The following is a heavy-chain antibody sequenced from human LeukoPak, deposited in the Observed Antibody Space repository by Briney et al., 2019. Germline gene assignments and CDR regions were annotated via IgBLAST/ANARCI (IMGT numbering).Heavy chain of an antibody. Sequence: ASVKVSCKASGYTFTNYDVNWVRQATGQGLEWMGWMNPNSGNTGYAQKFQGRVTMTRNTSISTAYMELSSLRSEDTAVYYCARYSSWYSWFDPWGQGTLVTVSS. CDR3: ARYSSWYSWFDP. J-gene: IGHJ5*02. CDR1: GYTFTNYD. V-gene: IGHV1-8*01. CDR2: MNPNSGNT. D-gene: IGHD6-13*01.